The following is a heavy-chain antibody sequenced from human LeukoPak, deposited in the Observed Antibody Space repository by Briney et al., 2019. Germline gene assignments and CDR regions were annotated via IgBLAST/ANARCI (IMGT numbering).Heavy chain of an antibody. V-gene: IGHV7-4-1*02. J-gene: IGHJ4*02. CDR2: INTNTGNP. CDR3: AKDGGFGVLDY. Sequence: ASVKVSCKASGYTFTSYAMGWVRQAPGHGLEWMGWINTNTGNPTYAQGFTGRFVFSLDTSVSTAYLQISSLKAEDTAVYYCAKDGGFGVLDYWGQGTLVTVSS. CDR1: GYTFTSYA. D-gene: IGHD3-10*01.